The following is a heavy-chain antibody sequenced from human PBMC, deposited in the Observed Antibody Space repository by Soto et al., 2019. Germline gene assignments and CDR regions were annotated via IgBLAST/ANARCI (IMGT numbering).Heavy chain of an antibody. J-gene: IGHJ3*02. CDR2: IYYSGST. CDR1: GGSISSGGYY. V-gene: IGHV4-31*03. CDR3: ARDTPANWGYVDAFDI. D-gene: IGHD7-27*01. Sequence: QVQLQESGPGLVKPSQTLSLTCTVSGGSISSGGYYWSWIRQHPGKGLEWIGYIYYSGSTYYNPSLKSRVTISVDTSKNQFSLKLSSVTAADTAVYYCARDTPANWGYVDAFDIWSQGTMVTVSS.